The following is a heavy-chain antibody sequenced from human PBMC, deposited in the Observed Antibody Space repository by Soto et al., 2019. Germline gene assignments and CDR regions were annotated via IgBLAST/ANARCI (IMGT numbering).Heavy chain of an antibody. CDR3: AHRTTTVTWWFDP. Sequence: QITLKESGPSLVKPTQTLTLTCTFSGFSLTTSGVGVGWIRQPPGQALEWLALLYWDDAKRCSPSLKSRLTITKDTAKTQVALTMTNMDPADTATYVRAHRTTTVTWWFDPGGQGSLVTVSS. D-gene: IGHD4-17*01. J-gene: IGHJ5*02. CDR2: LYWDDAK. CDR1: GFSLTTSGVG. V-gene: IGHV2-5*02.